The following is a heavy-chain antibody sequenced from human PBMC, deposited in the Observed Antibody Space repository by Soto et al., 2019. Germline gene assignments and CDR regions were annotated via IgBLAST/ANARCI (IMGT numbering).Heavy chain of an antibody. CDR3: ETAWFSSTQTFEY. V-gene: IGHV4-34*02. J-gene: IGHJ4*02. D-gene: IGHD6-19*01. CDR1: GGSFSGYY. Sequence: QVHLQQWGAGLLKPSETLSLTCALSGGSFSGYYWSWIRQSPGTGLEWIGEINPSGSTNYNPYLKTRVTTSTDTPKNQFDLTLTSVTAADTAMYYCETAWFSSTQTFEYWGQGTLVTVSS. CDR2: INPSGST.